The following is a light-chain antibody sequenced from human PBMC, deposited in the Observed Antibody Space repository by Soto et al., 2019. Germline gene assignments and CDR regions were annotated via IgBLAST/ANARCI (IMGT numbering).Light chain of an antibody. Sequence: DIQLTQSPSSLSASIGDRVTITCRVSQGIMSYLNCFRQKPGTVPNLLIYNASNLQSGVPSRFTGSRSGTDFTLTASSLQPEHIASYYGQHTYNAPWTFGQGTKEEIK. CDR2: NAS. CDR3: QHTYNAPWT. J-gene: IGKJ1*01. CDR1: QGIMSY. V-gene: IGKV1-27*01.